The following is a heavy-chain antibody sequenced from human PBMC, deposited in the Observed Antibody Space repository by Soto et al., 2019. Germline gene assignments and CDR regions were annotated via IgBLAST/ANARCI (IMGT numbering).Heavy chain of an antibody. V-gene: IGHV3-23*01. CDR2: ISASGDRT. CDR1: GFTFSSYA. D-gene: IGHD3-3*01. CDR3: AKRLATSDYYGYGLDV. Sequence: DVQLLESGGGLAQPGWSLRISCLASGFTFSSYAMDWVRQAPGKGLESISSISASGDRTYYADSVKGRFTISRDNSKNLWFLHMNSLRAEDTAVYYCAKRLATSDYYGYGLDVWGQGAAVTVSS. J-gene: IGHJ6*02.